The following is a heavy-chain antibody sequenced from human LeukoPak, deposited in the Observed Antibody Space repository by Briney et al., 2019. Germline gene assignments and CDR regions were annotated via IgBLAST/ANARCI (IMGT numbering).Heavy chain of an antibody. CDR1: GFTFSSYG. CDR3: AAPYTEETYYYYYGMDV. CDR2: ISYDGSNK. V-gene: IGHV3-30*03. D-gene: IGHD5-18*01. J-gene: IGHJ6*02. Sequence: PGRSLRLSCAASGFTFSSYGMHWVRQAPGKGLEWVAVISYDGSNKYYADSVKGRFTISRDNSKSTLYLQMNSLRAEDTAVYYCAAPYTEETYYYYYGMDVWGQGTTVTVSS.